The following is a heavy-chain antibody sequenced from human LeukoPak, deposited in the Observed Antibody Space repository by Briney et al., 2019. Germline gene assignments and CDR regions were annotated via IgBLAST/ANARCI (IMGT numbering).Heavy chain of an antibody. CDR1: GYTFTCYY. V-gene: IGHV1-2*02. CDR2: INPNSGGT. CDR3: ATQRERAVAGTSSIDY. D-gene: IGHD6-19*01. Sequence: ASVKVSCKASGYTFTCYYMHWVRQAPGQGLEWRGWINPNSGGTNYAQKFQGRVTMTRDTSISTAYMELSRLRSDDTAVYYCATQRERAVAGTSSIDYWGQGTLVTVSS. J-gene: IGHJ4*02.